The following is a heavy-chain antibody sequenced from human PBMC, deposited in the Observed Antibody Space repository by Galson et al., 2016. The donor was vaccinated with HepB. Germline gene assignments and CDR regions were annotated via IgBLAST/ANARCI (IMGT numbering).Heavy chain of an antibody. CDR2: TSYDGSNE. Sequence: RSDMYWVRKAPGKGLEWVAVTSYDGSNEYYADSVKGRFTISRGNSKNTLYLQMNSLRAEDTAVYYCAKPETRPYDILTGYSHFDYWGQGTLVTVSS. CDR3: AKPETRPYDILTGYSHFDY. J-gene: IGHJ4*02. CDR1: RSD. D-gene: IGHD3-9*01. V-gene: IGHV3-30*18.